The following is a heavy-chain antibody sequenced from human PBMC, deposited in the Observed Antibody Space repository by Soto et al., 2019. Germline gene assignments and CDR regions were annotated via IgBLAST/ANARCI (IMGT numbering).Heavy chain of an antibody. CDR2: ISAYNGNT. Sequence: ASVKVSCKASGYTFTSYGISWVRQAPGQRLERMGWISAYNGNTNYAQKLQGRVTMTTDTSTSTAYMELRSLRSDDTAVYYCVRDNPQCSGGSCYPDAFDIWGQGTMVTVSS. V-gene: IGHV1-18*01. J-gene: IGHJ3*02. CDR1: GYTFTSYG. CDR3: VRDNPQCSGGSCYPDAFDI. D-gene: IGHD2-15*01.